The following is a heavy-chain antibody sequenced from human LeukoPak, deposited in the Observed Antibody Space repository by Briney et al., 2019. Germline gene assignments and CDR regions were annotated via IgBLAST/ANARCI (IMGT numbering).Heavy chain of an antibody. Sequence: GGSLRLSCAASGFTFSSYWMAWVRQAPGKGLEWVANMNQDGSEKNYVDSVKGRFTISRDNAKNSLCLQRSSLIAEDTAVYYCARDRGYSTFDLWGQGTMVTVSS. D-gene: IGHD5-18*01. CDR2: MNQDGSEK. CDR3: ARDRGYSTFDL. CDR1: GFTFSSYW. V-gene: IGHV3-7*05. J-gene: IGHJ3*01.